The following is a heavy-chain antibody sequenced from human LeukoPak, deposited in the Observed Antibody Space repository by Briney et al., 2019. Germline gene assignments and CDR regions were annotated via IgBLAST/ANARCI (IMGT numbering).Heavy chain of an antibody. J-gene: IGHJ4*02. Sequence: GGSLRLSCAASGFTFDDYTMHWVRQAPGKGLEWVSLITWDGGSAFYADSVKGRFTISRDNSKNSLYVQMNSLRTEDTALYYCATERQKYFEYWGQGTLVTVFS. CDR3: ATERQKYFEY. D-gene: IGHD2/OR15-2a*01. V-gene: IGHV3-43*01. CDR2: ITWDGGSA. CDR1: GFTFDDYT.